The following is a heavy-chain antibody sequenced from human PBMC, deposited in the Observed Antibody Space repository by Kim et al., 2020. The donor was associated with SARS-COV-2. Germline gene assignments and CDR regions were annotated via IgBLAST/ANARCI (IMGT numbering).Heavy chain of an antibody. J-gene: IGHJ3*02. CDR1: GDSISDNNFY. V-gene: IGHV4-39*01. Sequence: SETLSLTCTVSGDSISDNNFYWGWIRQPPGKGLEWIGSIYYSGDTYYNPSLTSRVTISLDTSKNRFSLKLNSVTAADTAVYYCASPTRPIAAAGGGAFDIWGQGTLLTVSS. CDR3: ASPTRPIAAAGGGAFDI. CDR2: IYYSGDT. D-gene: IGHD6-13*01.